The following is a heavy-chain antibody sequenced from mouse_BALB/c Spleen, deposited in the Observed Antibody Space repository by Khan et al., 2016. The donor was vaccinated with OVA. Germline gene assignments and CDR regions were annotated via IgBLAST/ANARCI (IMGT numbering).Heavy chain of an antibody. Sequence: QIQLVQSGPELKKPGETVKISCKASAYTFTNYGMNWVKQAPGKGLKWMGWISTYTGEPTYTDDFKGRFAFSLETSASTAYLQINNLKNEDMATYFCARGASYWYFDVWGAGTTVTVSS. CDR3: ARGASYWYFDV. CDR2: ISTYTGEP. CDR1: AYTFTNYG. V-gene: IGHV9-1*02. J-gene: IGHJ1*01.